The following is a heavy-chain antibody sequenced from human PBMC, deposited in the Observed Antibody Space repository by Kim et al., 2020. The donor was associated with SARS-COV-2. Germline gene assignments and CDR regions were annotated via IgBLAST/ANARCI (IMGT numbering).Heavy chain of an antibody. CDR2: ITWNSGKI. CDR3: ARSYGSGSYYGEYFSDS. Sequence: GGSLRLSCVASGFRFGDYAMQWVRQAPGKGLEWVAGITWNSGKIAYADSVKGRFTISRDNAKNSLYLQMNGLRSEDTAMYYCARSYGSGSYYGEYFSDSWGQGILVTVSS. J-gene: IGHJ4*02. CDR1: GFRFGDYA. D-gene: IGHD3-10*01. V-gene: IGHV3-9*01.